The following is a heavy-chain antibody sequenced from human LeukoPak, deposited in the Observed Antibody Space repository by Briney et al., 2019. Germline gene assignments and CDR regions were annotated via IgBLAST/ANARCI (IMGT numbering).Heavy chain of an antibody. CDR1: GGSISSYY. CDR3: ARERGYCYGRGWFDP. CDR2: IYYSGST. J-gene: IGHJ5*02. Sequence: SETLSLTCTVSGGSISSYYWSWIRQPPGKGLEWIGYIYYSGSTNYNPSLKSRVTISVDTSKDQFSLKLSSVTAADTAVYYCARERGYCYGRGWFDPWGQGTLVTVSS. D-gene: IGHD5-18*01. V-gene: IGHV4-59*01.